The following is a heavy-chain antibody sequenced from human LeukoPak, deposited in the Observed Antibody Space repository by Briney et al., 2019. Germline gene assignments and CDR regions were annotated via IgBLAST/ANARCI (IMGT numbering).Heavy chain of an antibody. CDR3: ARGGLTGTTIPYFDY. D-gene: IGHD1-7*01. V-gene: IGHV3-74*01. J-gene: IGHJ4*02. CDR1: EFTFSSYW. CDR2: INGDGSST. Sequence: GGSLRLSCTASEFTFSSYWMHWVRQPPGKGLVWVSRINGDGSSTSYADAVKGRFTISRDNAKNTLYLRMNSLRAEDTAVYYCARGGLTGTTIPYFDYWGQGTLVTVSS.